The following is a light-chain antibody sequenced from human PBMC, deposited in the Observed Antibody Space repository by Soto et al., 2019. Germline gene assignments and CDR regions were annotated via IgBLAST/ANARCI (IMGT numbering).Light chain of an antibody. J-gene: IGKJ1*01. Sequence: DIQMTQSPCTLPASVGDRVTITCRASQSISNWLACYQQKPGTAPKLLIYKASTLKSGVPSRFSGSGSGTEFTLTISSLQPDDFATYYCQHYNSYSEAFGQGTKVDIK. CDR2: KAS. V-gene: IGKV1-5*03. CDR1: QSISNW. CDR3: QHYNSYSEA.